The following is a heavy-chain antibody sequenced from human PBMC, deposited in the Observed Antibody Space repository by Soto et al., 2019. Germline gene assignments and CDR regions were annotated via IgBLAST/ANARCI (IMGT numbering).Heavy chain of an antibody. CDR3: ARTAWWLGYYYYGMDV. V-gene: IGHV1-69*13. J-gene: IGHJ6*02. CDR2: IIPIFGTA. D-gene: IGHD6-19*01. Sequence: ASVKVSCKASGGTFSSYAISWGRQAPGQGLEWMGGIIPIFGTANYAQKFQGRVTITADESTSTAYMELSSLRSEDTAVYYCARTAWWLGYYYYGMDVWGQGTTVTVSS. CDR1: GGTFSSYA.